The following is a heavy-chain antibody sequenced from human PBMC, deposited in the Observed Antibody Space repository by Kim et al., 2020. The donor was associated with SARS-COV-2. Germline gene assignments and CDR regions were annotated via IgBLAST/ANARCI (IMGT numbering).Heavy chain of an antibody. Sequence: GGSLRLSCAASGFTFSDYYMNWIRQAPGKGLEWVSHISSSGFTIYYADSVKGRFTISRDNAKNSLFLQMNSLRAEDTAVYYCARRYGSGSSDYWGQGTLVTVSS. CDR1: GFTFSDYY. J-gene: IGHJ4*02. CDR3: ARRYGSGSSDY. V-gene: IGHV3-11*01. D-gene: IGHD3-10*01. CDR2: ISSSGFTI.